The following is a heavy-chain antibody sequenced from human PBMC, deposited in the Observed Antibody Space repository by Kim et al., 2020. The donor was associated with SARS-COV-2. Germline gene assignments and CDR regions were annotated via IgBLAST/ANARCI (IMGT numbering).Heavy chain of an antibody. J-gene: IGHJ4*02. Sequence: GGSLRLSCAASGFTFSSYSMNWVRQAPGKGLEWVSSISSSSSYIYYADSVKGRFTISRDNAKNSLYLQMNSLRAEDTAVYYCARGGYSSSSEDYFDYWGQGTLVTVSS. CDR3: ARGGYSSSSEDYFDY. V-gene: IGHV3-21*01. CDR1: GFTFSSYS. CDR2: ISSSSSYI. D-gene: IGHD6-6*01.